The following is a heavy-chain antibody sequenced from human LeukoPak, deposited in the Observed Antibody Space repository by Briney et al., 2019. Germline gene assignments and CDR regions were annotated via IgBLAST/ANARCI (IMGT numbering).Heavy chain of an antibody. Sequence: GGSLRLSCVVSGFTVSSNWMSWVRQAPGKGLEWVGNIKEDGSVKYDVDSVKGRFTICRDNAKKLLFQLMNSRGADATVYYYWARQSFGRFDPWGQGTRVTVSS. J-gene: IGHJ5*02. D-gene: IGHD3-16*01. CDR1: GFTVSSNW. CDR3: WARQSFGRFDP. CDR2: IKEDGSVK. V-gene: IGHV3-7*02.